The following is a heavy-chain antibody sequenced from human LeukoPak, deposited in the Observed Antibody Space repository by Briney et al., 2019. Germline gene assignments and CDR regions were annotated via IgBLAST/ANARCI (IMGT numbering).Heavy chain of an antibody. CDR2: ISSSSSYI. D-gene: IGHD1/OR15-1a*01. J-gene: IGHJ4*02. CDR1: GFTFSSYS. CDR3: ARVVSIEQYYFDY. V-gene: IGHV3-21*01. Sequence: GGSLRLSCAASGFTFSSYSMNWVRQAPGKGLEWVSSISSSSSYIYYADSVKGRFTISRDNAKNSLYLQMNSLRAEDTAVYYCARVVSIEQYYFDYWGQGTLVTVSS.